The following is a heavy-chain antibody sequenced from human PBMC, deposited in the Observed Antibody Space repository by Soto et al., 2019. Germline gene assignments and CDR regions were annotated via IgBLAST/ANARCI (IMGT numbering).Heavy chain of an antibody. J-gene: IGHJ4*02. Sequence: PSETLSLTCGVYGGSFSGYYWSWIRQPPGRGLEWIGSIYHSGAAYYNPSLKSRVTLSVDTSRNQFSLNVNSVTAADTAIYYCARRGNNGGYLRSYDYWGQGSLVTVSS. V-gene: IGHV4-34*01. CDR2: IYHSGAA. CDR3: ARRGNNGGYLRSYDY. CDR1: GGSFSGYY. D-gene: IGHD3-22*01.